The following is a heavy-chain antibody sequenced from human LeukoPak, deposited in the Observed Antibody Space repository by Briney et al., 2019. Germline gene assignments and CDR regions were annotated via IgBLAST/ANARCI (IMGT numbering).Heavy chain of an antibody. CDR2: IYYSGST. CDR3: ARDGCSGGSCYWNWFDP. Sequence: PSETLSLTCTVSGGSISSYYWSWIRQPPGKGLEWIGYIYYSGSTNYNPSLKSRVTISVDTSKNQFSLKLSSVTAADTAVYYCARDGCSGGSCYWNWFDPWGQGTLVTVSS. CDR1: GGSISSYY. V-gene: IGHV4-59*01. D-gene: IGHD2-15*01. J-gene: IGHJ5*02.